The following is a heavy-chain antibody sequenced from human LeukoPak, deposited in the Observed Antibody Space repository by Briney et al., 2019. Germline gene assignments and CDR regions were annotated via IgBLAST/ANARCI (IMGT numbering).Heavy chain of an antibody. V-gene: IGHV3-7*01. CDR3: ASLYDYGGNSDFDY. Sequence: GGSLRLSCAASGFTFSSYWMSWVRQAPGKGLEWVANIKQDGSEKYYVDSVKGRFTISRDNAKNSLYLQMNSLRAEDTAVYYCASLYDYGGNSDFDYWGQGTLVTVSS. D-gene: IGHD4-23*01. CDR2: IKQDGSEK. CDR1: GFTFSSYW. J-gene: IGHJ4*02.